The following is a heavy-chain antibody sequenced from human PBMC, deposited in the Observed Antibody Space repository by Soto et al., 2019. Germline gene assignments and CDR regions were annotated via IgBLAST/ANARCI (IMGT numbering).Heavy chain of an antibody. V-gene: IGHV1-2*04. D-gene: IGHD3-22*01. J-gene: IGHJ6*02. Sequence: GASVKVSFKASGYTFTAYYIHWLRQGPDRGLEWVGWINPNSGGTYYAQKFQAWSTMTRDTSISTAYLELSGLTSNDTAVYYCARANTIRPYYFNMDVWGQGTTVTVSS. CDR3: ARANTIRPYYFNMDV. CDR2: INPNSGGT. CDR1: GYTFTAYY.